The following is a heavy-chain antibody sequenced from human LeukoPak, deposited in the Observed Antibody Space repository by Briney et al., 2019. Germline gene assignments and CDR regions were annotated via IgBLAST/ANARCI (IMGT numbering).Heavy chain of an antibody. Sequence: PGGSLRLSCVASGFTFGSHWMSWVRPAPGKGLEWEANIKLDGSEKYYVDSVKGRFTISRDNAMDSLYLQMNRLRVEDTAVYYCARGVYSSGSSHDYWGQGTLVTVSS. CDR1: GFTFGSHW. J-gene: IGHJ4*02. D-gene: IGHD3-10*01. V-gene: IGHV3-7*01. CDR2: IKLDGSEK. CDR3: ARGVYSSGSSHDY.